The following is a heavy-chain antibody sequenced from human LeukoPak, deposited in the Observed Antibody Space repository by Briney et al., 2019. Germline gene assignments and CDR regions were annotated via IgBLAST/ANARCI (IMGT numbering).Heavy chain of an antibody. Sequence: GGSLRLSCAASGFSFSSYSMNWIRQAPGKGLEWVSYISSSGSTIYYADSVKGRFTISRDNAKNSLYLQMNSLRAEDTAVYYCARDGDRSGWYEYFDYWGQGTLVTVSS. V-gene: IGHV3-48*04. CDR2: ISSSGSTI. J-gene: IGHJ4*02. D-gene: IGHD6-19*01. CDR1: GFSFSSYS. CDR3: ARDGDRSGWYEYFDY.